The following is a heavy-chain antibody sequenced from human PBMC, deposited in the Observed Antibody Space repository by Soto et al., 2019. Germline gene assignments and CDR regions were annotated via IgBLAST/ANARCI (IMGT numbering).Heavy chain of an antibody. CDR2: ISAYNGNT. Sequence: ASVKVSCKASGYTFTSYGISWVRQAPGQGLEWMGWISAYNGNTNYAQKLQGRVTMTIDTSTSTAYMELRSLRSDDTAVYYCARHYDTERDTHDAFDIWGQGTMVTVSS. D-gene: IGHD3-9*01. CDR1: GYTFTSYG. J-gene: IGHJ3*02. V-gene: IGHV1-18*01. CDR3: ARHYDTERDTHDAFDI.